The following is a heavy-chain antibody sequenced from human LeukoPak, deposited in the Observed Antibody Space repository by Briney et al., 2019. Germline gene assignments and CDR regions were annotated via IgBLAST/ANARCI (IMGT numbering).Heavy chain of an antibody. V-gene: IGHV1-18*01. D-gene: IGHD1-14*01. CDR3: AKETPNTGWFDP. Sequence: ASVKVSCKASGYTFTSYGISWVRQAPGQGLEWMGWISTYNANTNYAQKVQGRVTLTRDTSTSTVYMELTSLRSEDTAMYYCAKETPNTGWFDPWDQGTLVTVSS. J-gene: IGHJ5*02. CDR2: ISTYNANT. CDR1: GYTFTSYG.